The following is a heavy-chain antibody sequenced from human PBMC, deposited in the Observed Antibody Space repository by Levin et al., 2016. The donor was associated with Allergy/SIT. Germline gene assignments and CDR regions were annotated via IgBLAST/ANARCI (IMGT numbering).Heavy chain of an antibody. J-gene: IGHJ4*02. Sequence: GGSLRLSCAVSGFSISTYAMSWVRQAPGQGLEWVSGIIANGGGTHYAESVKGRFAVSRDISKNTVFLQMNSLRADDTAVYYCAKDYPEYYSENYYNEFFDYWGRGTLVTVSS. D-gene: IGHD3-10*01. CDR1: GFSISTYA. CDR3: AKDYPEYYSENYYNEFFDY. CDR2: IIANGGGT. V-gene: IGHV3-23*01.